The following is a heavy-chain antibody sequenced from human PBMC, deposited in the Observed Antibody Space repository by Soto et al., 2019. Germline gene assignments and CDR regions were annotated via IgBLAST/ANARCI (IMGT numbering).Heavy chain of an antibody. V-gene: IGHV4-34*01. CDR2: INHSGST. J-gene: IGHJ4*02. D-gene: IGHD3-3*01. Sequence: SETLSLTCAVYGGSFSGYYWSWIRQPPGKGLEWIGEINHSGSTNYNPSLKSRVTISVDTSKNQFSLKLSSVTAADTAVYYCARGTWTYYDFWSGYYTGPRALDYWGQGTLVT. CDR3: ARGTWTYYDFWSGYYTGPRALDY. CDR1: GGSFSGYY.